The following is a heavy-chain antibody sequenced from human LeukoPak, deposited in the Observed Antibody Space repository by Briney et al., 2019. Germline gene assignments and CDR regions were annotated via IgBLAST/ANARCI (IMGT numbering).Heavy chain of an antibody. D-gene: IGHD4-17*01. V-gene: IGHV5-51*01. CDR3: VRPHDYGAQGAFDI. CDR1: GYSFTSYW. J-gene: IGHJ3*02. Sequence: GESLRISCKGSGYSFTSYWIGWVRQMPGKGLEWMGIIYPGDSDTRYSPSFQGQATISADKSISTAYLQWSSLKASDTAMYYCVRPHDYGAQGAFDIWGQGTMVTVSS. CDR2: IYPGDSDT.